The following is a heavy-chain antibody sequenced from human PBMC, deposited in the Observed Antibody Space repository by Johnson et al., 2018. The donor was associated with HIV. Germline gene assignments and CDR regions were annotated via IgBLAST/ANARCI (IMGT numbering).Heavy chain of an antibody. J-gene: IGHJ3*02. D-gene: IGHD5-24*01. CDR1: GFTFSDHY. CDR2: ITWDGGSK. Sequence: MLLVESGGGLVQPGGSLRLSCAASGFTFSDHYMDWVRQAPGKGLEWVSGITWDGGSKGYADSVKGRFNISRDNAKNSLYLQMNRLRAEDTAVYSCSVPTGATTAFDIWGQGTMVTVSS. V-gene: IGHV3-20*04. CDR3: SVPTGATTAFDI.